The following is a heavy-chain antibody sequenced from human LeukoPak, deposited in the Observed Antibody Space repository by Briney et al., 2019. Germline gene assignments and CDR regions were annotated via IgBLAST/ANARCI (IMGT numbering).Heavy chain of an antibody. CDR3: ARSHLKQTYDWYFDL. Sequence: GESLKISCKGSGYSFTSYWIGWVRQMPGKGLEWMGIIYPGDSDTRYSPSFQGQVTISADKSISTAYLQWSSLKASDTAMYYCARSHLKQTYDWYFDLWGRGTLVTVSS. V-gene: IGHV5-51*01. CDR1: GYSFTSYW. D-gene: IGHD6-13*01. J-gene: IGHJ2*01. CDR2: IYPGDSDT.